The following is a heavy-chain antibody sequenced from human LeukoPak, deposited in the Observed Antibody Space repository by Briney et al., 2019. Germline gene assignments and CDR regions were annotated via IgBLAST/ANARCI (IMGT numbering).Heavy chain of an antibody. CDR3: ATEVSGCPDYFDY. D-gene: IGHD3-22*01. CDR1: GYTLTELS. V-gene: IGHV1-24*01. J-gene: IGHJ4*02. Sequence: PGASVKVSCKVSGYTLTELSMHWLRQAPGKGGEGMGGFYPEGGETIYAQKFQGRVTMTEDTSTDTAYMELSSLRSDDTAVYYCATEVSGCPDYFDYWGQGTLVTVSS. CDR2: FYPEGGET.